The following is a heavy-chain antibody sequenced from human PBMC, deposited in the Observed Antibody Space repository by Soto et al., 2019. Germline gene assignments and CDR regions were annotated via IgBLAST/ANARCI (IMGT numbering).Heavy chain of an antibody. V-gene: IGHV3-33*01. D-gene: IGHD3-22*01. CDR3: ARDPDYYDSSGYYPEYFQH. J-gene: IGHJ1*01. CDR1: GFTFSRYG. CDR2: IWFDGSKK. Sequence: PGGSLRLSCEASGFTFSRYGMHWVRQAPGKGLEWVAFIWFDGSKKYYADSVKGRFTISRDNSKNTLYLQMNSLRDEDTAVYYCARDPDYYDSSGYYPEYFQHWGQGTLVTVS.